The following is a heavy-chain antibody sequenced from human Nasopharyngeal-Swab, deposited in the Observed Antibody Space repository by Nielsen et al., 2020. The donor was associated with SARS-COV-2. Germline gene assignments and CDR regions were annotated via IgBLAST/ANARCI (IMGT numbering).Heavy chain of an antibody. CDR3: AKDARYGILANDAFDI. CDR2: ISGSGGST. Sequence: GVLKISCAASGFTFSSYAMSWVRQAPGKGLEWVSAISGSGGSTYYADSVKGRFTISRDNSKNTLYLQMNSLRAEDTAVYYCAKDARYGILANDAFDIWGQGTMVTVSS. V-gene: IGHV3-23*01. CDR1: GFTFSSYA. D-gene: IGHD3-9*01. J-gene: IGHJ3*02.